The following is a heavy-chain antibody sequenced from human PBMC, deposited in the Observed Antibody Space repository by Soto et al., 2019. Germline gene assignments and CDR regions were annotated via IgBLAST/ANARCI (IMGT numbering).Heavy chain of an antibody. D-gene: IGHD1-26*01. J-gene: IGHJ4*02. CDR1: GFDFNSYS. V-gene: IGHV3-48*02. Sequence: EVQLVESGGGLVQPGGSLRLSCVASGFDFNSYSMNWVRQAPGKGLEWISYINSGSTSVFYADSVKGRFTISRDNAKNSLYLQMNSMRDEDPAVYYCTSSASPDAYWGQGTLVTVSS. CDR3: TSSASPDAY. CDR2: INSGSTSV.